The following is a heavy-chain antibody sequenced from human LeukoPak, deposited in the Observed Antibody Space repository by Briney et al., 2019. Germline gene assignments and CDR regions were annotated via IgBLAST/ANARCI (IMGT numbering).Heavy chain of an antibody. D-gene: IGHD3-10*01. CDR1: GYTFTGYY. CDR2: INSNSGGT. J-gene: IGHJ5*02. Sequence: ASVKVSCKASGYTFTGYYIHWVRQAPGQGLEWMGWINSNSGGTNYAQKFQGRVTMTGDTSISTAYMELSRLRSDDTAVYYCARDRGSRRGWFDPWGQGTLVTVSS. CDR3: ARDRGSRRGWFDP. V-gene: IGHV1-2*02.